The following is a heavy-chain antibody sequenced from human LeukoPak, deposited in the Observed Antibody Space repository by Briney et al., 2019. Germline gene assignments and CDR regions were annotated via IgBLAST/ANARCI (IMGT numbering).Heavy chain of an antibody. CDR2: IYYSGST. CDR3: ARERSGYSYGIDY. D-gene: IGHD5-18*01. J-gene: IGHJ4*02. V-gene: IGHV4-30-4*08. CDR1: GGSISSGDYY. Sequence: SQTLSLTCTVSGGSISSGDYYWSWIRQPPGKGLEWIGYIYYSGSTYYNPSLKSRFTISVDTSKNQFPLKLSSVTAADTAVYYCARERSGYSYGIDYWGQGTLVTVSS.